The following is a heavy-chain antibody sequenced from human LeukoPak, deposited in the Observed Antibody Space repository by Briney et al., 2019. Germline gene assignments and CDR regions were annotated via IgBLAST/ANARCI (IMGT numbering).Heavy chain of an antibody. Sequence: GGSLRLSCAASGFTFTDYYMSWIRQAPGKGLEWVSYISSSSSSTNYADSVKGRFTISRDNTKNSLYLQMNSLRAEDTAVYYCARDLTASSWDYYYGMDVWGKGTTVTVSS. CDR3: ARDLTASSWDYYYGMDV. CDR2: ISSSSSST. V-gene: IGHV3-11*06. J-gene: IGHJ6*04. D-gene: IGHD6-13*01. CDR1: GFTFTDYY.